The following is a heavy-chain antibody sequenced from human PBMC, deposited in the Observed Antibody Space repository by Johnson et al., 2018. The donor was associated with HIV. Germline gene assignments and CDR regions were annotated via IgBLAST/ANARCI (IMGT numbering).Heavy chain of an antibody. V-gene: IGHV3-30*18. CDR1: GFTFSSYA. CDR3: AKDVREDCSSISCFDAFDV. D-gene: IGHD2-2*01. Sequence: QVQLVESGGGVVQPGRSLRLSCAASGFTFSSYAIHWVRQAPGKGLEWVALIWNDGSNKYFADSVKGRFTISRDNSKKTLYLQMNNLRVEDTTVYYCAKDVREDCSSISCFDAFDVWGQGTMVTVSS. J-gene: IGHJ3*01. CDR2: IWNDGSNK.